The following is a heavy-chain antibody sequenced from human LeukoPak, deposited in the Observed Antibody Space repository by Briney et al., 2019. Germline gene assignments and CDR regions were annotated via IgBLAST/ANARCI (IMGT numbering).Heavy chain of an antibody. J-gene: IGHJ5*02. Sequence: GGSLRLSCAASEFTFSNYAMSWVRQALGKGLEWVSAISGSGESTYYGDSVKGRFTISRDNSKNTLHLQMNSLRAEDTAVYYCAKSGGPLNNWFDPWGQGTLVTVSS. CDR3: AKSGGPLNNWFDP. D-gene: IGHD3-10*01. V-gene: IGHV3-23*01. CDR1: EFTFSNYA. CDR2: ISGSGEST.